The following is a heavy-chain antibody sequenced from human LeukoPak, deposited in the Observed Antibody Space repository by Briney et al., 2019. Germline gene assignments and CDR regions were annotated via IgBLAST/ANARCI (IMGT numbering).Heavy chain of an antibody. CDR3: ARGLFDHWNYGMDV. Sequence: ASVKVSCKASGYTFSDYYMYWVRRAPGQGLEWVAWINPNTGGTVSAQKFQGRVTTSRDTSISTAYMEVTRLTSDDTAVYYCARGLFDHWNYGMDVWGQGTTVTVSS. V-gene: IGHV1-2*02. J-gene: IGHJ6*02. D-gene: IGHD1-1*01. CDR1: GYTFSDYY. CDR2: INPNTGGT.